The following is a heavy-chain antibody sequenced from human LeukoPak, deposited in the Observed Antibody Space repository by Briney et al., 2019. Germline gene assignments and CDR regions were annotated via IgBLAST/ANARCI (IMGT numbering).Heavy chain of an antibody. V-gene: IGHV3-21*01. J-gene: IGHJ3*02. D-gene: IGHD2-15*01. CDR2: IGSRGSSI. Sequence: PGGSLRLSCAASGVTFSTYTMNWVRQAPGKGLEWVSCIGSRGSSIYYADSVKGRFTTSRDNAKNSLYLQMNSLRAEDTAVYYCVRVGGCSGGSWYATQGDAFDIWGQGTMVTVSS. CDR1: GVTFSTYT. CDR3: VRVGGCSGGSWYATQGDAFDI.